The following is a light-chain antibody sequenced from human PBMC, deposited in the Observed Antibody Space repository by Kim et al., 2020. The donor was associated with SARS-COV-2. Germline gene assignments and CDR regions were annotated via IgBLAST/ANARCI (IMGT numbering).Light chain of an antibody. CDR1: SLRKYY. J-gene: IGLJ3*02. V-gene: IGLV3-19*02. Sequence: SSELTQDPAVSVALGQTVRITCQGDSLRKYYATWYQQKPGQAPVRVLYAKNNRPSGIPDRFSGSSSGNTASLTITGALAEDEADYYCNSWDTTGESLVFGGGTKLTVL. CDR2: AKN. CDR3: NSWDTTGESLV.